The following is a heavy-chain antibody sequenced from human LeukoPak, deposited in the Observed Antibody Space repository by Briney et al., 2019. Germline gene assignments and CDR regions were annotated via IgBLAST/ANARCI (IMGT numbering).Heavy chain of an antibody. D-gene: IGHD3-10*01. CDR1: GFTFSNAW. Sequence: RGSLRLSCAASGFTFSNAWMSSVRQAPGKGLEWVCRIKGKPDGGTTDYAAPVRCRFTISRDDSRNTFYLQMNSLKTEDTAVYYCATNHFGAGSWDVWGKGTTVTVSS. CDR3: ATNHFGAGSWDV. J-gene: IGHJ6*04. V-gene: IGHV3-15*01. CDR2: IKGKPDGGTT.